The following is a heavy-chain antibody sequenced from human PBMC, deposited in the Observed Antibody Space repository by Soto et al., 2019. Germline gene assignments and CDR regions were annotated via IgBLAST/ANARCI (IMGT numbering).Heavy chain of an antibody. J-gene: IGHJ4*02. CDR1: GGSISSYY. D-gene: IGHD1-26*01. CDR2: IYYSGST. V-gene: IGHV4-59*01. Sequence: QVRLQESGPGLVKPSETLSLTCTVSGGSISSYYWSWIRQPPGKGLEWIGYIYYSGSTNYNPSLKSRVTRSVDTSKNQFSLKLSSVTAADTAVYYCSRDRGGSYSMDYWCQGTLVTVSS. CDR3: SRDRGGSYSMDY.